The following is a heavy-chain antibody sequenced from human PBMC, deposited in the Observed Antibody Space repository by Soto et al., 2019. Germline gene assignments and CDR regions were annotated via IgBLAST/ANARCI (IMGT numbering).Heavy chain of an antibody. V-gene: IGHV1-69*12. J-gene: IGHJ5*02. Sequence: QVQLVQSGAEVRKPGSSVKVSCKASGGTFSNSAITWVRQAPGQGLEWVGGIIPIFGSTNYAQKFQGRVTITAGDSTSNAYREQSSLTSEDRAVYYCARDGELRSDFWSGPLGGGWFDPWGQGTLVTVSS. CDR1: GGTFSNSA. D-gene: IGHD3-3*01. CDR3: ARDGELRSDFWSGPLGGGWFDP. CDR2: IIPIFGST.